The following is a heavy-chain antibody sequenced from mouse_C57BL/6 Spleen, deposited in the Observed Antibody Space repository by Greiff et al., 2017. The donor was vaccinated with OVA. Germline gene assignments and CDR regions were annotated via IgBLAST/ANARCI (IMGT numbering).Heavy chain of an antibody. Sequence: QVQLQQSGPELVKPGASVKISCKASGYTFTDYYINWVKQRPGQGLEWIGWIFPGSGSTYYNEKFKGKATLTVDKSSSTDYMLLSSLTSEDSAVYFGARHYGNFLWCFDVWGTGTTVTVSS. D-gene: IGHD2-1*01. V-gene: IGHV1-75*01. CDR1: GYTFTDYY. J-gene: IGHJ1*03. CDR3: ARHYGNFLWCFDV. CDR2: IFPGSGST.